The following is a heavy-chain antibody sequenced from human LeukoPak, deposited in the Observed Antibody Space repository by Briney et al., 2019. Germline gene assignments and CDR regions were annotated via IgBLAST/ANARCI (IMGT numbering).Heavy chain of an antibody. Sequence: GRSLRLSCAVSGFTFSSYGMHWVRQAPGKGLEWVALRSYDGNGKYYADSVEGRFTISRDNSKNTLYLQMNSLRAEDTAVYYCAKVLVPVTAVVISLDYWGQGTLVTVSS. J-gene: IGHJ4*02. CDR3: AKVLVPVTAVVISLDY. CDR1: GFTFSSYG. CDR2: RSYDGNGK. V-gene: IGHV3-30*18. D-gene: IGHD3-22*01.